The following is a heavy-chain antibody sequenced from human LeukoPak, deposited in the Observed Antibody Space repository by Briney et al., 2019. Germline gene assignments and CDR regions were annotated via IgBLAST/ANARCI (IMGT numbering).Heavy chain of an antibody. CDR1: GFTFSSYG. D-gene: IGHD5-24*01. CDR3: AKSHVEMATIPYFDY. J-gene: IGHJ4*02. Sequence: GGSLRLSCAASGFTFSSYGMHWVRQAPGKGLEGVAVISYDGSNKYYADSVKGRFTISRDNSKNTLYLQMNSLRAEDTAVYYCAKSHVEMATIPYFDYWGQGTLVTVSS. V-gene: IGHV3-30*18. CDR2: ISYDGSNK.